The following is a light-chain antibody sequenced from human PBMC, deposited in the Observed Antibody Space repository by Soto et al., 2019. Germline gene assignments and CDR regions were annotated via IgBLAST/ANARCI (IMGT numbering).Light chain of an antibody. Sequence: QSALTQPPSASGSPGQSVTISCTGSSSDVGTYTYVSWYQQQPGKAPKVLIYDVSQRPSGVPDRCSGSKFGNTAFLTDSGLQAEEEADYYCTSYGGSDNLIFGGGTKLTVL. CDR3: TSYGGSDNLI. V-gene: IGLV2-8*01. CDR2: DVS. J-gene: IGLJ2*01. CDR1: SSDVGTYTY.